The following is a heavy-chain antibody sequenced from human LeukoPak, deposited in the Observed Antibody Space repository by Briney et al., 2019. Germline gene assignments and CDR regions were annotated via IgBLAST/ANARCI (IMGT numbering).Heavy chain of an antibody. D-gene: IGHD2-21*01. CDR1: GFTFDTYN. V-gene: IGHV3-21*01. CDR3: ARYSEVYYYVDA. CDR2: IRSYSSYI. J-gene: IGHJ6*03. Sequence: GGSLRLSCAASGFTFDTYNFNWVRQAPGKGLEWVATIRSYSSYIYYADSVKGRFIISRDDAKNSMYLQMNSLRAEDTAVYFCARYSEVYYYVDAWGTGTTGTVSS.